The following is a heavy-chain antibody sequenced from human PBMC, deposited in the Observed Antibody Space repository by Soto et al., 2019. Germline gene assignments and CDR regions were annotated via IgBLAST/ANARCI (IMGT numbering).Heavy chain of an antibody. D-gene: IGHD2-2*01. V-gene: IGHV1-69*01. J-gene: IGHJ6*02. CDR2: IIPIPGTA. CDR3: ARSQGSSTSLEIYYYYYYGMDV. CDR1: GGTFGSYA. Sequence: QVQLVQSGAEEKKPGSSVNVSCKASGGTFGSYAISWVRQAAGQGLEWMGGIIPIPGTANYAQKFQGRVTIAADESTSTAYMELSSLRSEDTAVYYCARSQGSSTSLEIYYYYYYGMDVWGQGTTVTVSS.